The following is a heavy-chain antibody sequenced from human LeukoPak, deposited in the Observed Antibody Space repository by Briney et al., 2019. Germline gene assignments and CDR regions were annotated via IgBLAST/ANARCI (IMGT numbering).Heavy chain of an antibody. CDR2: INHSGST. CDR1: GGSFSGYY. D-gene: IGHD3-3*01. CDR3: ARVGGFWSGYYF. V-gene: IGHV4-34*01. Sequence: SETLSLTRAVYGGSFSGYYWSWIRQPPGKGLEWIGEINHSGSTNYNPSLKSRVTISVDTSKNQFSLELSSVTAADAAVYYCARVGGFWSGYYFWGQGTLVTVSS. J-gene: IGHJ4*02.